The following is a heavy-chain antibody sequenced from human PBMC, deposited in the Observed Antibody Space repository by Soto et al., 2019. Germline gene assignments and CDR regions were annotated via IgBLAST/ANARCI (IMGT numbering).Heavy chain of an antibody. CDR1: GGTFSSYT. Sequence: SVKVSCKASGGTFSSYTISWVRQAPGQGLEWMGRIIPILGIANYAQKFQGRVTITADKSTSTAYMELSSLRSEDTAVYYCARDANGSIYGSGSYYNHWFDLWGQGTLVTVSS. CDR3: ARDANGSIYGSGSYYNHWFDL. J-gene: IGHJ5*02. V-gene: IGHV1-69*04. D-gene: IGHD3-10*01. CDR2: IIPILGIA.